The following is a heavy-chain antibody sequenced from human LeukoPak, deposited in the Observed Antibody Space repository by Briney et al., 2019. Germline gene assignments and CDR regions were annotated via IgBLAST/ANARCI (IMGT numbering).Heavy chain of an antibody. CDR3: ARKNSGSYRMRAFDI. CDR1: GGSFSGYY. Sequence: PSETLSLTCAVYGGSFSGYYWSWIRQPPGKGLEWIGYIYYSGSTNYNPSLKSRVTISVDTSKNQFSLKLSSVTAADTAVYYCARKNSGSYRMRAFDIWGQGTMVTVSS. J-gene: IGHJ3*02. CDR2: IYYSGST. D-gene: IGHD1-26*01. V-gene: IGHV4-59*01.